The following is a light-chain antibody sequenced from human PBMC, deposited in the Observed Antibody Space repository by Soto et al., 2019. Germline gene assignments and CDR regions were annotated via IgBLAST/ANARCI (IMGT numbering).Light chain of an antibody. V-gene: IGKV3-15*01. CDR3: KQYNNWPPWT. CDR2: GAS. Sequence: EIVMTQSPATLSVSPGERATLSCRASQSVSSNLAWYQQKPGQAPRLLIYGASTRATGIPARFSGSGSGTEFTITISRLQSEDFAGYYCKQYNNWPPWTFGQGAKLEIK. CDR1: QSVSSN. J-gene: IGKJ1*01.